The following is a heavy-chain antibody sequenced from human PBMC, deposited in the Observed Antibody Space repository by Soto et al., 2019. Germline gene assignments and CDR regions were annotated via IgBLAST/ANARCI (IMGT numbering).Heavy chain of an antibody. Sequence: GXSLRLSCAASGFTFSTYSMNWFRQAPGKGLEWVSYISSTGNTIYYPDSVKGRFTISRDTAKKSLYLQMNSLRAEDTAVYYCARSGYFDYWGQGTLVTVSS. D-gene: IGHD2-8*02. V-gene: IGHV3-48*01. J-gene: IGHJ4*02. CDR2: ISSTGNTI. CDR3: ARSGYFDY. CDR1: GFTFSTYS.